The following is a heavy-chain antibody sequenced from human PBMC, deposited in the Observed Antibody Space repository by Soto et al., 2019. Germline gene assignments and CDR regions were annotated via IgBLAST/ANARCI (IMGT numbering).Heavy chain of an antibody. CDR3: ERVWGGAFDF. CDR1: RCSIRSTGYY. J-gene: IGHJ3*01. D-gene: IGHD3-10*01. V-gene: IGHV4-39*07. Sequence: SETLSLTCTVFRCSIRSTGYYWGWIRQPPGKGLEWIGSIYYSGNSYYTPSLKSRVSISIDTSKSQFSLKLGSVTAADTAVYYCERVWGGAFDFWGQGTMVT. CDR2: IYYSGNS.